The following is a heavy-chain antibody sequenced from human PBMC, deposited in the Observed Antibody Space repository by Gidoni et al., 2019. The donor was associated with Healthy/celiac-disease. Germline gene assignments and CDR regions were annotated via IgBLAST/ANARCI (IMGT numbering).Heavy chain of an antibody. V-gene: IGHV1-18*01. CDR3: ARDYNIVVVVAATPSGAFDI. CDR1: GYTFTSYG. Sequence: GQSGAEVKKPGASVKVSCKASGYTFTSYGISWVRQAPGQGLEWMGWISAYNGNTNYAQKLQGRFTMTTDTSTSTAYMELRSLRSDDTAVYYCARDYNIVVVVAATPSGAFDIWGQGTMVTVSS. J-gene: IGHJ3*02. CDR2: ISAYNGNT. D-gene: IGHD2-15*01.